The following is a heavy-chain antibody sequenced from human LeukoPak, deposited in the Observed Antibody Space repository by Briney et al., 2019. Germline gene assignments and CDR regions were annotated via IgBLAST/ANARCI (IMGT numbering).Heavy chain of an antibody. Sequence: EASVKVSCKVSGDTLTELSMHWVRQAPGKGLEWMGGFDPEDGETIYAQKFQGRVTMTEDTSTDTAYMELSSLRSEDTAVYYCATDLLGYSYGYARDYWGQGTLVTVSS. CDR2: FDPEDGET. J-gene: IGHJ4*02. D-gene: IGHD5-18*01. V-gene: IGHV1-24*01. CDR1: GDTLTELS. CDR3: ATDLLGYSYGYARDY.